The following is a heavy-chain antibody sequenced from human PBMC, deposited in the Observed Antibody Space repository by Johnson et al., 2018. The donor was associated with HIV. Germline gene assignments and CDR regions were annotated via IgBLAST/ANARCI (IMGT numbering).Heavy chain of an antibody. CDR1: GFSFSDYY. CDR3: TRRDSSELGDAFDI. V-gene: IGHV3-11*01. D-gene: IGHD6-6*01. Sequence: VQLVESGGGLVKPGGSLRLSCAASGFSFSDYYMSWIRQAPGKGLEWISYMSISGSTIYHAESVKGRFTISRDNAKNSLYLQMNSLRAEDTALYFCTRRDSSELGDAFDIWDQGTMVTVS. CDR2: MSISGSTI. J-gene: IGHJ3*02.